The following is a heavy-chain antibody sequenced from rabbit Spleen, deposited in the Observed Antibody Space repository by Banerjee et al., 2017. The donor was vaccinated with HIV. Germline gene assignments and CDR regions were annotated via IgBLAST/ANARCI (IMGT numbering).Heavy chain of an antibody. J-gene: IGHJ4*01. CDR2: IYTSSGST. CDR3: ARAGEGGYGYLNL. V-gene: IGHV1S40*01. Sequence: QSLEESGGDLVKPGASLTLTCTASGFSFSSYYYMCWVRQAPGKGLELIACIYTSSGSTWYASWVNGRFTISKTSSTTVTLQMTSLTVADTATYFCARAGEGGYGYLNLWGPGTLVTVS. CDR1: GFSFSSYYY. D-gene: IGHD5-1*01.